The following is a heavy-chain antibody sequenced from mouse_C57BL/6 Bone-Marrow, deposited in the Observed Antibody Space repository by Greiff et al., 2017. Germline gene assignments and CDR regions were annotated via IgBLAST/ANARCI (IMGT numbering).Heavy chain of an antibody. D-gene: IGHD2-3*01. V-gene: IGHV1-81*01. Sequence: VQLQESGAELARPGASVKLSCKASGYTFTSYGISWVKQRTGQGLEWIGEIYPRSGNTYYNEKFKGKATLTADKSSSTAYMELRSLTSEDSAVYFCARNGYYAWFAYWGQGTLVTVSA. J-gene: IGHJ3*01. CDR2: IYPRSGNT. CDR1: GYTFTSYG. CDR3: ARNGYYAWFAY.